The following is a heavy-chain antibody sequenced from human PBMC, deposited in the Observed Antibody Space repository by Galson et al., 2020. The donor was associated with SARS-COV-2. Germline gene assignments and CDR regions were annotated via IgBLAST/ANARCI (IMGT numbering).Heavy chain of an antibody. Sequence: KMSGPTLVKPTQTLTLTCTFSGFSLRTSGVGVGWIRQPPGKPLEWLALLYSDDDKRYSPSLKSSLTITKDTSKNQVVLTMTNMDPVDTATYYCAHSPNRYSNYRQYYYYGMDVWGQGTTVTVSS. CDR2: LYSDDDK. V-gene: IGHV2-5*02. CDR3: AHSPNRYSNYRQYYYYGMDV. D-gene: IGHD4-4*01. J-gene: IGHJ6*02. CDR1: GFSLRTSGVG.